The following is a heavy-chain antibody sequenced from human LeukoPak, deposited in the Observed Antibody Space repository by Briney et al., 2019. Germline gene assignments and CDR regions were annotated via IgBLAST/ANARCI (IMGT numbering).Heavy chain of an antibody. CDR2: IKQDGSEK. V-gene: IGHV3-7*01. D-gene: IGHD3-3*01. Sequence: GGSLRLSCAASGFTFSSYWMSWVRQAPGKGLEWVANIKQDGSEKYYVDSVKGRFTISRDNSKNTLYLQMNSLRAEDTAVYYCAMQTDFWSGYDAFDIWGQGTMVTVSS. CDR3: AMQTDFWSGYDAFDI. CDR1: GFTFSSYW. J-gene: IGHJ3*02.